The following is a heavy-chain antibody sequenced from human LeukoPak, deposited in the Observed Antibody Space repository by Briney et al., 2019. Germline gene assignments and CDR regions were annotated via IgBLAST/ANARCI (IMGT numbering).Heavy chain of an antibody. CDR1: GFTFSSYS. CDR2: ISDNSVYI. D-gene: IGHD6-13*01. J-gene: IGHJ1*01. CDR3: TTPAAGPRAEYSQH. V-gene: IGHV3-21*01. Sequence: GGSLRLSCAASGFTFSSYSMNWVRQAPGKGLEWVSSISDNSVYIYSADSVKGRFATSRDNAKNSLYLQMNSLRAEDTAVYYCTTPAAGPRAEYSQHWGQGTLVTVSS.